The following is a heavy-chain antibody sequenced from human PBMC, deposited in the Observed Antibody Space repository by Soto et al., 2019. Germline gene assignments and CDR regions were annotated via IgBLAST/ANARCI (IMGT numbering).Heavy chain of an antibody. CDR2: INAGNGNT. D-gene: IGHD2-2*01. J-gene: IGHJ4*02. Sequence: ASVKVSCKASGYTFTSYAMHWVRQAPGQRLEWMGWINAGNGNTKYSQKFQGRVTITRDTSASTAYMELSSLRSEDTAVYYCGREGCSSTSCYVRALPPPEYWGQGTLVNVSS. CDR1: GYTFTSYA. CDR3: GREGCSSTSCYVRALPPPEY. V-gene: IGHV1-3*01.